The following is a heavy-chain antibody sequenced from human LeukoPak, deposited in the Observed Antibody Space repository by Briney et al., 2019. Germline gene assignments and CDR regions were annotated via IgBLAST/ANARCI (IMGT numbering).Heavy chain of an antibody. CDR1: GGSISSYY. CDR3: ARVRYDSSGYQISQ. J-gene: IGHJ4*02. D-gene: IGHD3-22*01. CDR2: IYTSGST. V-gene: IGHV4-4*07. Sequence: PSETLSLTCTVSGGSISSYYWSWIRQPAGKGLEWIGRIYTSGSTNYNPSLKSRVTMSVDTSKNQFSLKLSSVTAADTAVYYCARVRYDSSGYQISQWGQGTLVTVPS.